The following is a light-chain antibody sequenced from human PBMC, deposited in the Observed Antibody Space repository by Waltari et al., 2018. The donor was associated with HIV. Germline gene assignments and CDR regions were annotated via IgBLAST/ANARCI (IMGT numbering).Light chain of an antibody. J-gene: IGLJ2*01. CDR1: SSDVGGYNY. CDR3: NSYGGSNNHVV. V-gene: IGLV2-8*01. CDR2: EVS. Sequence: QSALTQPPSASGSPGQSVTISCTGTSSDVGGYNYVSWYQQHPGKAPKLMIYEVSKRPSGVPDRFSGSKSGNTASLTVSGLQAEDEADYYCNSYGGSNNHVVFGGGTKLTVL.